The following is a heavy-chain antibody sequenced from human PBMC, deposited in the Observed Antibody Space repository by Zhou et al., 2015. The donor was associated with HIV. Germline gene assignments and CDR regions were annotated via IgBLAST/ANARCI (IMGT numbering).Heavy chain of an antibody. D-gene: IGHD2-15*01. Sequence: QVQLVQSGAEVKKPGSSVKVSCKASGGTFSSSAISWVRQAPGQGLEWMGGIVPIFGTANYAQNFQGRVTITADESTSTAYMELNSLRSEDTAVYYCASMPGVVAANFLHPNWYFDLWGRGTLVTVSS. V-gene: IGHV1-69*01. CDR3: ASMPGVVAANFLHPNWYFDL. CDR1: GGTFSSSA. CDR2: IVPIFGTA. J-gene: IGHJ2*01.